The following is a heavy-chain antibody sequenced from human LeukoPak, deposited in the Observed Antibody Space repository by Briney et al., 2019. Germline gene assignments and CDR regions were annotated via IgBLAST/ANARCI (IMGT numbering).Heavy chain of an antibody. Sequence: SGPTLVKPTQTLTLTCTFSGFSLTTPDVRVGWIRQPPGKRLEWLAVLYGNNEKSHSPSLKSRQNPTQDTAKNHVVLTMTNVDPADTATYYCAHRTIPMARGFFVPWGQGTLVTVSS. CDR1: GFSLTTPDVR. CDR2: LYGNNEK. D-gene: IGHD3-10*01. J-gene: IGHJ5*02. V-gene: IGHV2-5*01. CDR3: AHRTIPMARGFFVP.